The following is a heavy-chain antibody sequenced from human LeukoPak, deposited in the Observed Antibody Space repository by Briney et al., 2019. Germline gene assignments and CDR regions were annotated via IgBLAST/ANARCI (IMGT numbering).Heavy chain of an antibody. CDR1: GGSISSYY. CDR2: IYYSGST. J-gene: IGHJ4*02. D-gene: IGHD6-13*01. Sequence: SETLSLTCTVSGGSISSYYWSWIRQPPGKGLEWIGYIYYSGSTNYNPSPKSRVTISVDTSKNQFSLKLSSVTAADTAVYYCARVAGTGFYYFDYWGQGTLVTVSS. CDR3: ARVAGTGFYYFDY. V-gene: IGHV4-59*01.